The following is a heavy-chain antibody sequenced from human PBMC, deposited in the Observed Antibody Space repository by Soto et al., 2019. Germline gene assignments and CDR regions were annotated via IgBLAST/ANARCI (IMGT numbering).Heavy chain of an antibody. CDR1: GGSISSYY. J-gene: IGHJ6*02. V-gene: IGHV4-59*01. D-gene: IGHD3-9*01. CDR3: ARGGSPYYDILTGPYYYYYGMDV. Sequence: SETLSLTCTVSGGSISSYYWSWIRQPPGKXLEWIGYIYYSGSTNYNPSLKSRVTISVDTSKNQFSLKLSSVTAADTAVYYCARGGSPYYDILTGPYYYYYGMDVWGQESTVTVYS. CDR2: IYYSGST.